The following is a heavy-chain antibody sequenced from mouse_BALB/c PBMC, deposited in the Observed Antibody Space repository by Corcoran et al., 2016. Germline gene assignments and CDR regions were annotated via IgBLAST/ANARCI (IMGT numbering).Heavy chain of an antibody. D-gene: IGHD2-14*01. V-gene: IGHV4-1*02. CDR2: INPDSSTI. J-gene: IGHJ3*01. CDR1: GIDFSRYW. CDR3: ARPPYYRSAWFAY. Sequence: EVKLLESGGGLVQPGGSLKLSCAASGIDFSRYWMSWVRQAPGKGLEWIEEINPDSSTINYTPSLKDKFIISRDNVKNTLYLEMSKVRSEDTALYYCARPPYYRSAWFAYWGQGTLVTVSA.